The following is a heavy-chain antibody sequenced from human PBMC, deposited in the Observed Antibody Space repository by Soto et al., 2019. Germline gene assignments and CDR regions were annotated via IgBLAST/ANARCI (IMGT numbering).Heavy chain of an antibody. J-gene: IGHJ5*02. CDR3: ARVQGICSGGSCYSMWFDP. D-gene: IGHD2-15*01. V-gene: IGHV1-18*01. CDR1: GYTFTSYG. Sequence: QVQLVQSGAEVKKPGASVKVSCKASGYTFTSYGISWVRQAPGQGLEWMGWISAYNGNTNYTQKLQGRVTMTTDTSTSTAYMELRSLRSDDTAVYYCARVQGICSGGSCYSMWFDPWGQGTLVTVSS. CDR2: ISAYNGNT.